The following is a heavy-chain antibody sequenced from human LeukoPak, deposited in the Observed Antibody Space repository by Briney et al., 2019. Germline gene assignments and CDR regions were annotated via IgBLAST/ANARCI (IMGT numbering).Heavy chain of an antibody. Sequence: SVKVSCKASGGTFSSYAISWVRQAPGQGLEWMGGIIPIFGTANYAQRFQGRVTITTDESTSTAYMELSSLRSEDTAVYYCARARVVAYYAFDIWGQGTMVTVSS. J-gene: IGHJ3*02. CDR3: ARARVVAYYAFDI. D-gene: IGHD2-15*01. CDR2: IIPIFGTA. CDR1: GGTFSSYA. V-gene: IGHV1-69*05.